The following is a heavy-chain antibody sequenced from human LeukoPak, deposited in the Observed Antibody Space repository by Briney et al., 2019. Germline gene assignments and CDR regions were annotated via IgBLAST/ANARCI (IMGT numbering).Heavy chain of an antibody. CDR3: ARDFGVDCGGDCYPGDAFDI. Sequence: GGSLRLSCAASGFTFSDYYMSWVRQAPGKGLEWVSYISSSGNSIYYGDSVKGRFTISRDNARNSLYLQMNSLRVEDTAVYCARDFGVDCGGDCYPGDAFDIWGQGTMVTVSS. D-gene: IGHD2-21*02. CDR2: ISSSGNSI. CDR1: GFTFSDYY. J-gene: IGHJ3*02. V-gene: IGHV3-11*04.